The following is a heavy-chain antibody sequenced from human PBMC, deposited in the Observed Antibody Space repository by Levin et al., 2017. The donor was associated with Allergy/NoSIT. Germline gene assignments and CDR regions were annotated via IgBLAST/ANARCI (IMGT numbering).Heavy chain of an antibody. Sequence: NPGGSLRLSCAASGFTFNNAWMSWVRQAPGKGLEWVGRIKRKTDGGTTDYAAPVKGRFIISRDDSKNTLYLQMNSLKIEDTAVYSCTTEERHYYYYMDGWGIGTTVTVSS. CDR3: TTEERHYYYYMDG. CDR2: IKRKTDGGTT. CDR1: GFTFNNAW. J-gene: IGHJ6*03. V-gene: IGHV3-15*01.